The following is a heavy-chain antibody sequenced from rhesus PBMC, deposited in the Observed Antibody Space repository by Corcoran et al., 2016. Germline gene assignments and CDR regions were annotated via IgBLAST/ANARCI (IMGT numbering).Heavy chain of an antibody. Sequence: QVQLQESGPGLVKSSETLSLTCTVSGYSINNAYGWSWIRQPPGKGLEWIAFIGGPDGGTNYHPPLGSRVTISKDPSKNEFSLRLTSVTAADTAVYYCASGWDTGGTVRGYWGQGVLVTVSS. CDR1: GYSINNAYG. V-gene: IGHV4-127*01. D-gene: IGHD5-42*01. CDR3: ASGWDTGGTVRGY. J-gene: IGHJ4*01. CDR2: IGGPDGGT.